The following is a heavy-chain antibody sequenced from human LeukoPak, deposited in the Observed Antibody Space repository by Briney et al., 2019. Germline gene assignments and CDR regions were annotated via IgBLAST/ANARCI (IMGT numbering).Heavy chain of an antibody. CDR3: ARAGNYYDSSGYSPFDY. CDR2: IIAYNGNA. D-gene: IGHD3-22*01. CDR1: GYTFTSYG. Sequence: ASVKVSCKASGYTFTSYGISLVRQARGRGLEWMGWIIAYNGNANYAQKLQGRVTMTTDTSTSTACMELRSLRSDDPAVYYCARAGNYYDSSGYSPFDYWGQGTQVTASS. V-gene: IGHV1-18*01. J-gene: IGHJ4*02.